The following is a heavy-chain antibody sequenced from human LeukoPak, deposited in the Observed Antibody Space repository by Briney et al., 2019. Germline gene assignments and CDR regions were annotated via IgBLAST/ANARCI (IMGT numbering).Heavy chain of an antibody. J-gene: IGHJ4*02. V-gene: IGHV3-21*01. CDR3: ARADWDTAMIDY. CDR2: ISSSSSYI. Sequence: GGSLRLSCAASGFTFSIHAMSWVRQAPGKGLEWVSSISSSSSYIYYADSVKGRFTISRDNAKNSLYLQMNSLRAEDTAVYYCARADWDTAMIDYWGQGTLVTVSS. CDR1: GFTFSIHA. D-gene: IGHD5-18*01.